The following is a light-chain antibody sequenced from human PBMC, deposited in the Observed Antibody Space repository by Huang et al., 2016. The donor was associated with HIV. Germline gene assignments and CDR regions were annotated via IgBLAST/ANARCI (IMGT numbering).Light chain of an antibody. CDR1: QDISEY. V-gene: IGKV1-16*01. J-gene: IGKJ2*01. CDR3: QQYDNYPRT. Sequence: DIQMTQSPSSLSASVGDTVTITCRASQDISEYLAWFQQKPGQAPTSLIYSSSTLHPGVPSRFSGMGSGTRFTLTINSLQPEDFATYYCQQYDNYPRTFGQGTKVDIK. CDR2: SSS.